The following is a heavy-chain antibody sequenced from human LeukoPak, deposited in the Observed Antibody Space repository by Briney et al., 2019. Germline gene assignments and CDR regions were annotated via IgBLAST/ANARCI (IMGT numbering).Heavy chain of an antibody. D-gene: IGHD6-13*01. J-gene: IGHJ4*02. CDR3: AKDPPGYSSSWYVFDY. V-gene: IGHV3-23*01. Sequence: GGSLRLSCAASGFTFSSYAMSWVRQVPGKGLEWVSAISGSGGSTYYADSVKGRFTISRDNSKNTLYLQMNSLRAEDTAVYYCAKDPPGYSSSWYVFDYWGQGTLVTVSS. CDR2: ISGSGGST. CDR1: GFTFSSYA.